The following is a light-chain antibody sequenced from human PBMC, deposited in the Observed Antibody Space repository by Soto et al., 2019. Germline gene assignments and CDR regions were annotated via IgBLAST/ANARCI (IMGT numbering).Light chain of an antibody. CDR2: LNNDGSH. V-gene: IGLV4-69*01. CDR3: QTWGTGMV. J-gene: IGLJ2*01. Sequence: QLVLTQSPSASASLGASVKLTCTLSSRHSSYATAWHQHQPEKGPRYLMKLNNDGSHIKGDGIPDRFSGSTSGAERYLTISSLQSEDEADYYCQTWGTGMVFGGGTKVTVL. CDR1: SRHSSYA.